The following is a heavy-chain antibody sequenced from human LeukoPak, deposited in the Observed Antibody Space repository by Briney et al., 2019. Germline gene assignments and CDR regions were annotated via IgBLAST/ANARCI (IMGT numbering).Heavy chain of an antibody. CDR1: GDSISSSHW. Sequence: PSETLSLTCAVSGDSISSSHWWSWVRQSPGKGLEWIGEIYHSGNTNYNLSLKSRVTISVDTSKNQFSLKLSSVTAADTAVYYCARDGPRRDGYNEPFDYWGQGTLVTVSS. J-gene: IGHJ4*02. CDR3: ARDGPRRDGYNEPFDY. V-gene: IGHV4-4*02. CDR2: IYHSGNT. D-gene: IGHD5-24*01.